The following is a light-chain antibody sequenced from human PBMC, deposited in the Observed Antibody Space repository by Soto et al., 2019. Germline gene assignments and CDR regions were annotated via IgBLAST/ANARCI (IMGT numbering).Light chain of an antibody. CDR3: SSYTSSRTFYV. CDR2: DVS. CDR1: SSDVGGYNY. V-gene: IGLV2-14*01. J-gene: IGLJ1*01. Sequence: QSVLNQPASVSGSPGQSITISCTGNSSDVGGYNYVSWYQQHPGKAPKLMIYDVSNRPSGVSNRFSGSKSGNTASLTISGLQAEDESDYYCSSYTSSRTFYVFGTGTKVTVL.